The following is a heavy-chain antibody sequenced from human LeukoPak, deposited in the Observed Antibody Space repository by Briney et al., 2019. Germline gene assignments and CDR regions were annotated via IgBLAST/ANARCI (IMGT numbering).Heavy chain of an antibody. Sequence: QSGGSLRLSCAASGFTFSTYAMSWVRQAPGKGLEWVSAISGRADSTYYADSVKGQFAISRDNSKNTLYLQMNSLRAEDTAVYFCAKDRARGGTTDFDYWGQGTLVTVSS. V-gene: IGHV3-23*01. D-gene: IGHD1-7*01. CDR2: ISGRADST. J-gene: IGHJ4*02. CDR3: AKDRARGGTTDFDY. CDR1: GFTFSTYA.